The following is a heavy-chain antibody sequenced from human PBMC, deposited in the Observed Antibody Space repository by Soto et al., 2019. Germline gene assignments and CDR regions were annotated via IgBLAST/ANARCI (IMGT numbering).Heavy chain of an antibody. CDR2: IYPGDSDT. CDR3: ARPTMVRGEDYYGMDV. CDR1: GYSFTSYW. J-gene: IGHJ6*02. D-gene: IGHD3-10*01. V-gene: IGHV5-51*01. Sequence: GESLKISCKGSGYSFTSYWIGWVRQMPGKGLEWMGIIYPGDSDTRYSPSFQGQVTISADKSISTAYLQWSSLKASDTAMYYCARPTMVRGEDYYGMDVWGQGTTVTVSS.